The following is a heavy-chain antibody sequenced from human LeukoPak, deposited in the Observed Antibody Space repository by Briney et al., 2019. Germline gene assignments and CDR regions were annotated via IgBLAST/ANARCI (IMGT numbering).Heavy chain of an antibody. CDR1: GFTFSNFW. J-gene: IGHJ5*02. CDR3: AGDLGP. Sequence: GGSLRLSCAASGFTFSNFWMSWVRQAPGKGLEWVANIKQEGSEKYYVDSVKGRFTISRDNAKNSLYLQMNNLRAEDTAVYYCAGDLGPLGQGTLVTVSS. CDR2: IKQEGSEK. V-gene: IGHV3-7*01. D-gene: IGHD1-26*01.